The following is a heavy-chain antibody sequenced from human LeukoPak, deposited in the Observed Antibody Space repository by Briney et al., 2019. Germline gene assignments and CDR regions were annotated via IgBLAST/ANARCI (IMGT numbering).Heavy chain of an antibody. CDR2: ICGGGGST. Sequence: PGGSLRLSCAASGFTFCSYAQGWVRPAPGEGLGWGSAICGGGGSTYYADSVKGRFTISRDNSKNTLYLQMNSLRAEDTAVYYCAKDPSPYYYDSSGYSTDAFDIWGQGTMVTVSS. J-gene: IGHJ3*02. V-gene: IGHV3-23*01. CDR1: GFTFCSYA. D-gene: IGHD3-22*01. CDR3: AKDPSPYYYDSSGYSTDAFDI.